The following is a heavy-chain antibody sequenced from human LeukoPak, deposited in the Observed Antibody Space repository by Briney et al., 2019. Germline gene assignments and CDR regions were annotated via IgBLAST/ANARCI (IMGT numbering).Heavy chain of an antibody. V-gene: IGHV4-59*08. CDR2: IYYSGST. Sequence: SETLSLTCTVSGGSMSNYYWSWIRQPPGKGLEWIGYIYYSGSTHYNPSLKSRVTISVDTSKNQFSLRLSSVTAADTAMYYCARREGYSSSPLGYWGQGTLVTVSS. CDR1: GGSMSNYY. J-gene: IGHJ4*02. CDR3: ARREGYSSSPLGY. D-gene: IGHD6-6*01.